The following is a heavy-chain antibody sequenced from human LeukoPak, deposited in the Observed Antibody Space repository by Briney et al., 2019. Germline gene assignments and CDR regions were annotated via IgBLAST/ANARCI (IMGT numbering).Heavy chain of an antibody. CDR2: IGIDSGNT. CDR3: ARDYKYAFDN. D-gene: IGHD5-24*01. CDR1: GFTFSDYS. Sequence: GGSLRLSCAASGFTFSDYSMNWVRQAPGKGLEWISYIGIDSGNTNYADSVKGRFTISGDKAKNSLYLQMDSLRVKDTAVYYCARDYKYAFDNWGQGTLVTVSS. J-gene: IGHJ4*02. V-gene: IGHV3-48*01.